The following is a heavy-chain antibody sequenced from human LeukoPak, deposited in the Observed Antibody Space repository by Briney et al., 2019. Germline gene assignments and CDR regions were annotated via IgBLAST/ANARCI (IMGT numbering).Heavy chain of an antibody. J-gene: IGHJ6*03. Sequence: SETLSLTCAVSGGSFGGYYWSWIRQPPGKGLEWIGEINHSGSTNYNPSLKSRVTISVDTSKNQFSLKLSSVTAADTAVYYCARGRIGRLIWDYYYYYMDVWGKGTTVTVSS. CDR2: INHSGST. D-gene: IGHD3/OR15-3a*01. CDR1: GGSFGGYY. CDR3: ARGRIGRLIWDYYYYYMDV. V-gene: IGHV4-34*01.